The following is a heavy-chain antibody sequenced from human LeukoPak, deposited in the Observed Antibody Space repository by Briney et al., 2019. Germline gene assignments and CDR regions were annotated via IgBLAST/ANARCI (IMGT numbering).Heavy chain of an antibody. CDR1: GFIISNFA. D-gene: IGHD3/OR15-3a*01. CDR3: ARWTYNYDY. J-gene: IGHJ4*02. CDR2: ISNTGEYT. V-gene: IGHV3-23*01. Sequence: GGSQRLSCTASGFIISNFAINWVRQAPGKGLEWVSAISNTGEYTLYADSVKGRFTISRDNSKNTVSLQMNSLRAEDTALYYCARWTYNYDYWGQGTLVTVSS.